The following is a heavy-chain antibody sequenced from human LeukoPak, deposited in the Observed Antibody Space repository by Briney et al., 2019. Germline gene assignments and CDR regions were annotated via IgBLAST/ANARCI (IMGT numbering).Heavy chain of an antibody. D-gene: IGHD2-15*01. CDR1: GFTFSNYA. V-gene: IGHV3-30*04. Sequence: PGGSLRLSCAASGFTFSNYAMHWVRQAPGKGLEWVAVISYDGSDKYYADSVKGRFTISRDNSKNTLYLQMNSLRAEDTAVYYCAREPPNCSGGSCYTFDYWGQGTLVTVSS. CDR3: AREPPNCSGGSCYTFDY. J-gene: IGHJ4*02. CDR2: ISYDGSDK.